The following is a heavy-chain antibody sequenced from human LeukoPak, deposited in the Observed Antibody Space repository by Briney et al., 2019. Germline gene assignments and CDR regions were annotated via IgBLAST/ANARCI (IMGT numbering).Heavy chain of an antibody. CDR3: AKESWYEVYFDY. D-gene: IGHD6-13*01. V-gene: IGHV3-30*18. J-gene: IGHJ4*02. Sequence: GGSLRLSCAASGFTFSSYGMHWVRRAPGKGLEWVAVISYDGSNKYYADSVKGRFTISRDNSKNTLYLQMNSLRAEDTAVYYCAKESWYEVYFDYWGQGTLVTVSS. CDR1: GFTFSSYG. CDR2: ISYDGSNK.